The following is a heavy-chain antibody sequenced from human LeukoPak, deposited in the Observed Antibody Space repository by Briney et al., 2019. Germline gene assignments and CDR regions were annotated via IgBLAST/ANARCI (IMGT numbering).Heavy chain of an antibody. CDR3: AREVMGYDSSGYFPLCDY. J-gene: IGHJ4*02. Sequence: SQTLSLTCTVSGGSISSGSYYWGGIRQPAEKGLEWIGRIYTSGSTNYNPSLKSRVTISVDTSKNQFSLKLSSVTAADTAVYYCAREVMGYDSSGYFPLCDYWGQGTLVTVSS. D-gene: IGHD3-22*01. CDR2: IYTSGST. CDR1: GGSISSGSYY. V-gene: IGHV4-61*02.